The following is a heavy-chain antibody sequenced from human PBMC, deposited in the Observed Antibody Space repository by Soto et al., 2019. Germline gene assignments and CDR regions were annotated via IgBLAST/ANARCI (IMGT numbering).Heavy chain of an antibody. CDR1: GGTFSSHA. CDR2: IIPFFKAT. J-gene: IGHJ6*02. D-gene: IGHD3-16*01. V-gene: IGHV1-69*13. Sequence: ASVKVSCKASGGTFSSHAISWVRQAPGQGLEWMGGIIPFFKATNYAQKFQGRVTITADDSTSTAYMDLYSLRSEDTAVYYCARDVPLNYYDGTFSYYATDVWGQGTTVTVSS. CDR3: ARDVPLNYYDGTFSYYATDV.